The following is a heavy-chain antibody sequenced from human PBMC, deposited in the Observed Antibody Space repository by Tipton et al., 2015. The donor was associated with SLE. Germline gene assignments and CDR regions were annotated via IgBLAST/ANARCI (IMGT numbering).Heavy chain of an antibody. V-gene: IGHV4-61*01. CDR2: IYYSAST. CDR3: ARGPALYYYYMDV. CDR1: GGSINGGSYY. J-gene: IGHJ6*03. Sequence: TLSLTCTVSGGSINGGSYYWIWIRPPPGKGLDWIGYIYYSASTNYNPSLKSPVTISVDTSKNQFSLKLSPVTAADTAVYFCARGPALYYYYMDVWGKATTVTVSS. D-gene: IGHD2-2*01.